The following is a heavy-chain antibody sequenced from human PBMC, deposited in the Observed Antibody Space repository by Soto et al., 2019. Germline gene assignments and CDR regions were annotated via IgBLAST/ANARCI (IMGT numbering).Heavy chain of an antibody. J-gene: IGHJ4*02. D-gene: IGHD3-3*01. V-gene: IGHV4-59*01. CDR1: GGSISSYY. CDR3: ARKGGTYYDFWGGSYYFDY. Sequence: SETLSLTCTVSGGSISSYYWSWIRQPPGKGLEWIGYIYYSGSTNYNPSLKSRVTISVATSKNQFSLNLSPVTAADTAVYYCARKGGTYYDFWGGSYYFDYWGQGTLVTVSS. CDR2: IYYSGST.